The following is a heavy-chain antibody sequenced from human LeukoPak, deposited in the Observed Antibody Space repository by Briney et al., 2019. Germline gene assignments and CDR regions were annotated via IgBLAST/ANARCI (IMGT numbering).Heavy chain of an antibody. Sequence: GASVKVSCKASGYTFTSYDINWVRQATGQGLEWMGWMKPNSGNTGYEQKFQGRVIITRNNSISTDYMELSSLRSEDTAVYYCASGQTSVEMATGYDAFDIWGQGTMVTVSS. V-gene: IGHV1-8*03. CDR1: GYTFTSYD. J-gene: IGHJ3*02. CDR3: ASGQTSVEMATGYDAFDI. CDR2: MKPNSGNT. D-gene: IGHD5-24*01.